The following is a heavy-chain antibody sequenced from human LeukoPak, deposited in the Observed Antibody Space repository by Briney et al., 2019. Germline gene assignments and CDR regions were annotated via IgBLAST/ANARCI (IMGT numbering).Heavy chain of an antibody. Sequence: SVKVSCKASGGTFSSYAISWVRQAPGQGLAWMGGIIPIFGTANYAQKFQGRVTITTDESTSTAYMELSSLRSEDTAVYYCARDGAHDYGDWDAFDIWGQGTMVTVSS. V-gene: IGHV1-69*05. CDR1: GGTFSSYA. CDR2: IIPIFGTA. D-gene: IGHD4-17*01. CDR3: ARDGAHDYGDWDAFDI. J-gene: IGHJ3*02.